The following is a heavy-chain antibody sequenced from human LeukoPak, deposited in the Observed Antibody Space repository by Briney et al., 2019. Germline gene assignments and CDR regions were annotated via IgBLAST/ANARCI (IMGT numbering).Heavy chain of an antibody. CDR3: AIGYNFGLYYFDF. CDR2: IIPILGMA. J-gene: IGHJ4*02. CDR1: GGTFSNYA. D-gene: IGHD5-18*01. V-gene: IGHV1-69*04. Sequence: SVKVSCKTSGGTFSNYAVSWVRQAPGQGLEWMGRIIPILGMANYTQHFQGRVTITADRSANTAYMELSSLRSEDTAVYYCAIGYNFGLYYFDFWGQGTLVTVSS.